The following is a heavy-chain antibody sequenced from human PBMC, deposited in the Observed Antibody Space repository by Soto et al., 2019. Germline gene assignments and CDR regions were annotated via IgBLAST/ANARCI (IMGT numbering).Heavy chain of an antibody. V-gene: IGHV3-23*01. CDR3: AKDYCSSTSCHYYYYYYMDV. CDR2: ISGSGGST. CDR1: GFTFSSYA. Sequence: GGSLRLSCAASGFTFSSYAMSWVRQAPGKGLEWVSAISGSGGSTYYADSVKGRFTISRDNSKNTLYLQMNSLRAEDTAVYYCAKDYCSSTSCHYYYYYYMDVWGKGTTVTVS. D-gene: IGHD2-2*01. J-gene: IGHJ6*03.